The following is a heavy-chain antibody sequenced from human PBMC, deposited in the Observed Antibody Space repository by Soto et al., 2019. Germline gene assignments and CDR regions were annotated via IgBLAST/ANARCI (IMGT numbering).Heavy chain of an antibody. CDR2: IKSKTDGGTT. Sequence: RLSCAASGFTFSNAWMSWVRQAPGKGLEWVGRIKSKTDGGTTDYAAPVKGRFTISRDDSKNTLYLQMNSLKTEDTAVYYCTTLKYYDFWSGYYRGPFDYWGQGTLVTVPQ. CDR3: TTLKYYDFWSGYYRGPFDY. V-gene: IGHV3-15*01. D-gene: IGHD3-3*01. CDR1: GFTFSNAW. J-gene: IGHJ4*02.